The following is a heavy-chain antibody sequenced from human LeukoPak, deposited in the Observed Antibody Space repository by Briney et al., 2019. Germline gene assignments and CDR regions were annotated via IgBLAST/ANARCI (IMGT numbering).Heavy chain of an antibody. CDR3: AKGKGSDYTFDY. D-gene: IGHD5-12*01. J-gene: IGHJ4*02. Sequence: GGSLRLSCAGSGFTFDDYAIHWVRQGPGKGLEWVSLISGDGGSTYYADSVKGRFTISRDNSKNSLYLQMNSLRTEDTALYYCAKGKGSDYTFDYWGQGTLVTVSS. V-gene: IGHV3-43*02. CDR2: ISGDGGST. CDR1: GFTFDDYA.